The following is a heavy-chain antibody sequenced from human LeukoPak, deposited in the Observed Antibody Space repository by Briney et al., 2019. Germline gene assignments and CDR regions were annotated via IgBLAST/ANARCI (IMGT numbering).Heavy chain of an antibody. CDR2: IISISSHI. V-gene: IGHV3-21*01. D-gene: IGHD2-2*01. CDR1: GFTFSSYS. Sequence: GGSLRLSCAASGFTFSSYSMNWVRQAPGKGLEWVASIISISSHIYYADSVKGRFTISRVNAKNSLYLQMNSLRAEDTAVYYCARTRAPSNGRVLYYMDVWGKGTTVTVSS. J-gene: IGHJ6*03. CDR3: ARTRAPSNGRVLYYMDV.